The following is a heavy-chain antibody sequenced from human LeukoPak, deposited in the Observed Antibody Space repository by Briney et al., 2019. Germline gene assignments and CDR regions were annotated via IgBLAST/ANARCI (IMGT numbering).Heavy chain of an antibody. J-gene: IGHJ4*02. CDR1: GSTFSSSW. CDR2: INGDGSST. D-gene: IGHD6-19*01. V-gene: IGHV3-74*01. Sequence: GGSLRLSCAASGSTFSSSWMQWVRQPPGKGLVWVSRINGDGSSTSYADSVKGRFTISRDNAWNTLYLQMNSLRPEDTAVYYCVRVGSVTGSFFDCWGQGTLVTVSS. CDR3: VRVGSVTGSFFDC.